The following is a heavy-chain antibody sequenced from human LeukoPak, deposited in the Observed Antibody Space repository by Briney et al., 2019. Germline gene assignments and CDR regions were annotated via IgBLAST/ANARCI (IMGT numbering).Heavy chain of an antibody. V-gene: IGHV1-2*06. CDR3: ARDKLGIAAAGIY. Sequence: GASVKVSCKASGYTFTGYYMHWVRQAPGQGVEWMGRINPNSGGTNYAQKFQGRVTMTRDTSISTAYMELSRLRSDDTAVYYCARDKLGIAAAGIYWGQGTLVTVSS. D-gene: IGHD6-13*01. J-gene: IGHJ4*02. CDR1: GYTFTGYY. CDR2: INPNSGGT.